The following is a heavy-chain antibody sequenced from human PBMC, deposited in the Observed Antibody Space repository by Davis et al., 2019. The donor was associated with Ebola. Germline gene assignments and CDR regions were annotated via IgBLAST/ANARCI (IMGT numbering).Heavy chain of an antibody. CDR3: AKDMAEYYDFWGGYYDY. D-gene: IGHD3-3*01. CDR1: GFTFNIYA. Sequence: AGSLRLSCAASGFTFNIYAMSWVRQAPGKGLEWVSATTLSGASTYYAESVKGRFTISRDNSKNTLYLQMNSLRAEDTAVYYCAKDMAEYYDFWGGYYDYWGQGTLVTVSS. V-gene: IGHV3-23*01. J-gene: IGHJ4*02. CDR2: TTLSGAST.